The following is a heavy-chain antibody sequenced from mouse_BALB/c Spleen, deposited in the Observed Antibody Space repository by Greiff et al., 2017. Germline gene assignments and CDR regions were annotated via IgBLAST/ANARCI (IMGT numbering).Heavy chain of an antibody. CDR2: IDPANGNT. CDR1: GFNIKDTY. D-gene: IGHD3-1*01. CDR3: ARGSSGYVGPWFAY. J-gene: IGHJ3*01. Sequence: EVQLQQSGAELVKPGASVKLSCTASGFNIKDTYMHWVKQRPEQGLEWIGRIDPANGNTKYDPKFQGKATITADTSSNTAYLQLSSLTSEDTAVYYCARGSSGYVGPWFAYWGQGTLVTVSA. V-gene: IGHV14-3*02.